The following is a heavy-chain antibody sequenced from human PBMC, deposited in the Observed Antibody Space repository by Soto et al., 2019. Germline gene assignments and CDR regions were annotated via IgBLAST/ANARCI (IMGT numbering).Heavy chain of an antibody. V-gene: IGHV1-3*01. CDR2: INAGNGNT. J-gene: IGHJ3*02. CDR1: GYTFTSYA. D-gene: IGHD1-26*01. Sequence: ASVKVSCKASGYTFTSYAMHWVRQAPGQRLEWMGWINAGNGNTKYSQKFQGRVTITRDTSASTAYMELSSLRSEDMAVYYCARAGELAAFDIWGQGTMVTVSS. CDR3: ARAGELAAFDI.